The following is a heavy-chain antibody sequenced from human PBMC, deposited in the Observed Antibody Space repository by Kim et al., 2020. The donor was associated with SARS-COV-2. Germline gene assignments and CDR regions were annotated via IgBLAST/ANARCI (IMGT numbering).Heavy chain of an antibody. Sequence: GGSLRLSCAASGFSFSTYWMHWVRQAPGKGLMWVSRISDDGSTTSYADSVKGRFTISRDNARNTLYLQMNSLRAEDTAVYFCLREGLGARDAFDIWGQGTMVTVSS. CDR1: GFSFSTYW. CDR3: LREGLGARDAFDI. J-gene: IGHJ3*02. V-gene: IGHV3-74*01. CDR2: ISDDGSTT. D-gene: IGHD3-16*01.